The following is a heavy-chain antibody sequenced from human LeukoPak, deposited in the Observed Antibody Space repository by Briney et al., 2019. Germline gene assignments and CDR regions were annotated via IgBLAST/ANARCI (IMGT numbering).Heavy chain of an antibody. CDR2: IRYDGSNK. CDR3: TRPQQQLVHEIDY. CDR1: GFTFSSYG. D-gene: IGHD6-13*01. Sequence: GSLRLSCAASGFTFSSYGMRWVRQAPGKGLEWVAFIRYDGSNKYYADSVKGRFTISRDNSKKTLYLQMNSLRPEDTAVYYCTRPQQQLVHEIDYWGQGTLVTVSS. V-gene: IGHV3-30*02. J-gene: IGHJ4*02.